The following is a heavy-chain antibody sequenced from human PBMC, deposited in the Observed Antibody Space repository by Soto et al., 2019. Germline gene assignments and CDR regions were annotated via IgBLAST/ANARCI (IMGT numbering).Heavy chain of an antibody. CDR1: GFTVSSSH. CDR3: ARLGPYGSESYSFRYNWFDP. J-gene: IGHJ5*02. D-gene: IGHD3-10*01. Sequence: GSLRLSCPTSGFTVSSSHMTWVRQAPGKGLEWVSVIYSGGSSYYAVSVQGRFTISRDNSKNTVYLQMNSLRGEDTAMYYCARLGPYGSESYSFRYNWFDPWGQGTQVTVSS. CDR2: IYSGGSS. V-gene: IGHV3-53*01.